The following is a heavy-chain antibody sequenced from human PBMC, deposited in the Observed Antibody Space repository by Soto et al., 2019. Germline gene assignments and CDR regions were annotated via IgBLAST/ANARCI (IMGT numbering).Heavy chain of an antibody. CDR2: ISGSGGST. D-gene: IGHD3-9*01. Sequence: EVQLLESGGGLVQPGGSLRLSCAASGFTFSSYAMSWVRQAPGKGLEWVSAISGSGGSTYYADSVKGRFTISRDNSKNTLYLQMNSLRAEDTAVYYGAKTSILTGPYYYYYMDVWGKGTTVTVSS. J-gene: IGHJ6*03. V-gene: IGHV3-23*01. CDR3: AKTSILTGPYYYYYMDV. CDR1: GFTFSSYA.